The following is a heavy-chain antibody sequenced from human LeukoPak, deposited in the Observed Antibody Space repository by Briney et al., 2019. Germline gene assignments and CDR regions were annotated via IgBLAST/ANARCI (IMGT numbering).Heavy chain of an antibody. J-gene: IGHJ4*02. Sequence: TGGSLRLSCAASGFTFSSYSMNWVRQAPGKGLEWIGEINHSGSTNYNPSLKSRVTISVDTSKNQFSLKLSSVTAADTAVYYCARGRSIAARYFDYWGQGTLVTVSS. CDR3: ARGRSIAARYFDY. V-gene: IGHV4-34*01. CDR1: GFTFSSYS. CDR2: INHSGST. D-gene: IGHD6-6*01.